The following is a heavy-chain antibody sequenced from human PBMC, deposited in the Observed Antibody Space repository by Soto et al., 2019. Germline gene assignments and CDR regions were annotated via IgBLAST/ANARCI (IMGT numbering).Heavy chain of an antibody. CDR2: ISGSGGST. CDR3: ARRASGWFFDY. V-gene: IGHV3-23*01. Sequence: EVQLLESGGGLVQPGGSLRLSCAASGFTFSSYAMNWVRQAPGKGLEWVSVISGSGGSTYHADSVKGRFTISRDNSKNTLYLQMNSLRAEDTAVYYCARRASGWFFDYWGQGTLVTVSS. J-gene: IGHJ4*02. D-gene: IGHD6-19*01. CDR1: GFTFSSYA.